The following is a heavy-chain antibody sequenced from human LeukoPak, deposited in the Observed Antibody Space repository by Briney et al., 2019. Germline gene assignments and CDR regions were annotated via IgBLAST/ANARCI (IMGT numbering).Heavy chain of an antibody. D-gene: IGHD6-13*01. Sequence: GGSLRLSCAASGFTFSSYWMHWARQAPGKGLEWVSSISSSSSYIYYADSVKGRFTISRDNAKNSLYLQMNSLRAEDTAVYYCARDREYSSSWFDPYNWFDPWGQGTLVTVSS. V-gene: IGHV3-21*01. CDR3: ARDREYSSSWFDPYNWFDP. CDR2: ISSSSSYI. J-gene: IGHJ5*02. CDR1: GFTFSSYW.